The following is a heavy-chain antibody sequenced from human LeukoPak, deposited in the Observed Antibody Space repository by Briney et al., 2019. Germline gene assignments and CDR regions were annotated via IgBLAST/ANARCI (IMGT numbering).Heavy chain of an antibody. V-gene: IGHV3-30*18. CDR1: GFTFSSYG. J-gene: IGHJ4*02. CDR2: ISYDGSNK. Sequence: GGSLRLSCAASGFTFSSYGMHWVRQAPGKGLEWVAVISYDGSNKYYADSVKGRFTISRDNSKNTLYLQMNSLRAEDTAVYYCAKDGCSSTSCRVDYWGQGTLVTVSS. D-gene: IGHD2-2*01. CDR3: AKDGCSSTSCRVDY.